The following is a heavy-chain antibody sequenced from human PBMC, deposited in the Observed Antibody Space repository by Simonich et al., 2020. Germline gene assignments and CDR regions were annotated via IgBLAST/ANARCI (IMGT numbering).Heavy chain of an antibody. CDR2: INPNHGGT. D-gene: IGHD7-27*01. CDR3: ASGWDWGFSHMSDY. CDR1: GYTFTGYK. V-gene: IGHV1-2*06. J-gene: IGHJ4*02. Sequence: QVQLVQSGAEVKKPGASVKVSCKASGYTFTGYKMQWVRQAPGQGLEWMGRINPNHGGTNQAQKIQGRVTMTRDTSISTAYMELSRLGSDDTAVYYCASGWDWGFSHMSDYWGQGTLVTVSS.